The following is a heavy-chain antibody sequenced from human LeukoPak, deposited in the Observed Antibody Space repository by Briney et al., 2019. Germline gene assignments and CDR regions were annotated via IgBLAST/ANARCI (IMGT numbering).Heavy chain of an antibody. CDR1: GGTFISYA. J-gene: IGHJ3*02. V-gene: IGHV1-69*13. D-gene: IGHD3-22*01. CDR2: IIPIFGTA. CDR3: ASPPYYDSDNDAFDI. Sequence: ASVKVSCKASGGTFISYAISWVRQAPGQGLEWMGGIIPIFGTANYAQKFQGRVSITADESTSTAYMELSSLRSEDTAVYYCASPPYYDSDNDAFDIWGQGTMVTVSS.